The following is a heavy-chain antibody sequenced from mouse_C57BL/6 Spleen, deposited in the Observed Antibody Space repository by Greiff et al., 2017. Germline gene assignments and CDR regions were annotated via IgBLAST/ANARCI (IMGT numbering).Heavy chain of an antibody. V-gene: IGHV5-17*01. CDR3: ARLYDGYYLYYFDY. J-gene: IGHJ2*01. Sequence: EVQGVESGGGLVKPGGSLKLSCAASGFTFSDYGMHWVRQAPEKGLEWVAYISSGSSTIYYADTVKGRFTISRDNAKNTLFLQMTSLRSEDTAMYYCARLYDGYYLYYFDYWGQGTTLTVSS. CDR2: ISSGSSTI. CDR1: GFTFSDYG. D-gene: IGHD2-3*01.